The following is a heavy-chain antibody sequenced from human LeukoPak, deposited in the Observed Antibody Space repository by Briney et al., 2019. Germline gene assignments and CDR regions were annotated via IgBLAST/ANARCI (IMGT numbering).Heavy chain of an antibody. CDR2: ISYDGSNK. CDR1: GFTFSSYA. CDR3: ARDPMTSDAFDI. D-gene: IGHD2-21*02. V-gene: IGHV3-30-3*01. Sequence: VGSLRLSCAASGFTFSSYAMHWVRQAPGKGLKWVAVISYDGSNKYYADSVKGRFTISRDNSKNTLYLQMNSLRAEDTAVYYCARDPMTSDAFDIWGQGTMVTVSS. J-gene: IGHJ3*02.